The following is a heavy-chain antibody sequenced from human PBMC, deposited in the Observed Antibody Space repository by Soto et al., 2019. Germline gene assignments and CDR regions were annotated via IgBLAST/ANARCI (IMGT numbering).Heavy chain of an antibody. V-gene: IGHV4-59*01. D-gene: IGHD3-22*01. CDR1: GGSISSYY. CDR3: ARGDYYDSSGLPRGDDAFDI. Sequence: QVQLQESGPGLVKPSETLSLTCTVSGGSISSYYLSWIRQPPGKVLEWIGYIYYSGSTNYNPSLKSRVTISVDTSKNQFSLKLSSVTAADTAVYYCARGDYYDSSGLPRGDDAFDIWGQGTMVTVSS. J-gene: IGHJ3*02. CDR2: IYYSGST.